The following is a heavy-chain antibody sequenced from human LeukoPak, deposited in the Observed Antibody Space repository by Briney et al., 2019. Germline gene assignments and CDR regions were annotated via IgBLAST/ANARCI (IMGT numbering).Heavy chain of an antibody. V-gene: IGHV1-69*01. CDR2: IIPIFGTA. CDR3: TTRACHAGGCSSSFYYYYGLHF. D-gene: IGHD3-16*01. CDR1: GNSIGNYA. Sequence: SVKVSCKASGNSIGNYAVSWVRQAPGQGFEWMGGIIPIFGTADYAQKFQGRVTITADQSTSTTYMALSSLKSEDTATYYCTTRACHAGGCSSSFYYYYGLHFWGQGTTVSVSS. J-gene: IGHJ6*02.